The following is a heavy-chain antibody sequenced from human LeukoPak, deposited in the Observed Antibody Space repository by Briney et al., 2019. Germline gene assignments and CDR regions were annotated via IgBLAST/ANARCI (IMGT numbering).Heavy chain of an antibody. V-gene: IGHV1-2*02. D-gene: IGHD3-16*01. Sequence: ASVKVSCKASGYTFTGYYMHWVRQAPGQGLEWMGWINPNSGDTKYAQNFQDRLTMTRDTSISTAYMELSRLRSDDTAVYYCATQRGSYRWGTDFDYWGQGTLVTVSS. CDR2: INPNSGDT. CDR1: GYTFTGYY. CDR3: ATQRGSYRWGTDFDY. J-gene: IGHJ4*02.